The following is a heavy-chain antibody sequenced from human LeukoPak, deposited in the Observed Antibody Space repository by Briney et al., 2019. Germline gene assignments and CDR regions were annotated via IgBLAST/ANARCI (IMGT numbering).Heavy chain of an antibody. CDR2: ISWNSGSI. D-gene: IGHD2-15*01. J-gene: IGHJ4*02. CDR3: AKERVAASGFDY. V-gene: IGHV3-9*01. Sequence: GGSLRLSCAASGFTFDDYAMHWVRQAPGKGLEWVSGISWNSGSIGCADSVKGRFTISRDNAKNSLYLQMNSLRAEDTALYYCAKERVAASGFDYWGQGTLVTVSS. CDR1: GFTFDDYA.